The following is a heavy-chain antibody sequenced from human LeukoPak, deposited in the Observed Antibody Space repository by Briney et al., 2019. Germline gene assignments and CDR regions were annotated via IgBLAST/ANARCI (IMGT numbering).Heavy chain of an antibody. J-gene: IGHJ1*01. CDR2: IIPIFGTA. D-gene: IGHD6-13*01. V-gene: IGHV1-69*13. CDR1: GGTFSSYA. CDR3: AGETGYSSSWYPPQYFQH. Sequence: SVKVSCKASGGTFSSYAISWVRQAPGQGLEWMGGIIPIFGTANYAQKFQGRVTITADESTSTAYMELSSVRSEDTAVYYCAGETGYSSSWYPPQYFQHWGQGTLVTVSS.